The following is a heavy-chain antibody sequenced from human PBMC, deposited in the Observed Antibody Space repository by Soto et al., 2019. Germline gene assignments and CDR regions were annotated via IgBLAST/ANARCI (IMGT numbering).Heavy chain of an antibody. Sequence: EVQLVESGGGLVQPGGSLRLSCAASGFTFSTYSLNWVRQAPGKGLEWVSYISSSSVTINYADSVKGRFTISRDNAKNSLYLQMNSLRDEDTAVYYCARDRLGCSGGGCYSGYYDMDVWGQGTTVTVSS. CDR1: GFTFSTYS. V-gene: IGHV3-48*02. CDR3: ARDRLGCSGGGCYSGYYDMDV. J-gene: IGHJ6*02. D-gene: IGHD2-15*01. CDR2: ISSSSVTI.